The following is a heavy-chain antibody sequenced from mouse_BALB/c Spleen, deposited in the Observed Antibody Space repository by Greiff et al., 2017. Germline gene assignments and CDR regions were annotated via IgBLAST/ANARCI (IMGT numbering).Heavy chain of an antibody. CDR1: GFAFSSYD. CDR3: ARGYYGSSYDAMDY. J-gene: IGHJ4*01. D-gene: IGHD1-1*01. CDR2: ISSGGGST. V-gene: IGHV5-12-1*01. Sequence: EVMLVESGGGLVKPGGSLKLSCAASGFAFSSYDMSWVRQTPEKRLEWVAYISSGGGSTYYPDTVKGRFTISRDNAKNTLYLQMSSLKSEDTAMYYCARGYYGSSYDAMDYWGQGTSVTVSS.